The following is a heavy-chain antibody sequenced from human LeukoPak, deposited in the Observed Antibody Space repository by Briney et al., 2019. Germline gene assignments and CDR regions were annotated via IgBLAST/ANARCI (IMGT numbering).Heavy chain of an antibody. Sequence: ASVKVFCKASGGTFSSYAISWVRQAPGQGLEWMGGIIPIFGTANYAQKFQGRVTITADESTSTAYMELSSLRSEDTAVYYCARAYGSGSYYMRPFDYWGQGTLVTVSS. V-gene: IGHV1-69*13. CDR1: GGTFSSYA. D-gene: IGHD3-10*01. CDR3: ARAYGSGSYYMRPFDY. J-gene: IGHJ4*02. CDR2: IIPIFGTA.